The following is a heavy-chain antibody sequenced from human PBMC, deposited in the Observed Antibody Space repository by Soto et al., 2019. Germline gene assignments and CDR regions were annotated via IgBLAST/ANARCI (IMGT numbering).Heavy chain of an antibody. D-gene: IGHD3-9*01. J-gene: IGHJ5*02. CDR2: ISGSGGST. CDR3: AKDPDRTPNYDILTGYSNWFDP. V-gene: IGHV3-23*01. Sequence: GGSLRPSCAASGFTFSSYAMSWVRQAPGKGLEWVSAISGSGGSTYYADSVKGRFTISRDNSKNTLYLQMNSLRAEDTAVYYCAKDPDRTPNYDILTGYSNWFDPWGQGTLVTVSS. CDR1: GFTFSSYA.